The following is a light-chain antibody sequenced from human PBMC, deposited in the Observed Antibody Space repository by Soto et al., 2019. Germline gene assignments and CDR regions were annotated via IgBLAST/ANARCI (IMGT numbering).Light chain of an antibody. J-gene: IGLJ1*01. Sequence: QSVLTQPASVSGSPGQSITISCTGTSSDVGGYNYVSWYQQHPGKAPKLMIYDVSNRPSGVSNRFSGSKSGNTASLTISGFQVEDEADYYCSSYTSSSTGVFGTGTKVTVL. CDR3: SSYTSSSTGV. CDR1: SSDVGGYNY. V-gene: IGLV2-14*01. CDR2: DVS.